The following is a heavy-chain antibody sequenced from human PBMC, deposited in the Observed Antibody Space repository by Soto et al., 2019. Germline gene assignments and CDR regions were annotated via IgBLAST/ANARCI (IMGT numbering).Heavy chain of an antibody. J-gene: IGHJ4*02. V-gene: IGHV4-34*01. CDR1: GGSFSGYY. D-gene: IGHD3-22*01. CDR3: ARGDSSGYYYVSRPYYFDY. Sequence: QVQLQQWGAGLLKPSETLSLTCAVYGGSFSGYYWSWIRQPPGKGLEWIGEINHSGSTNYNPSLKSRVTRSVDTSKNQFSLKLSSVTAADTAVYYCARGDSSGYYYVSRPYYFDYWGQGTLVTVSS. CDR2: INHSGST.